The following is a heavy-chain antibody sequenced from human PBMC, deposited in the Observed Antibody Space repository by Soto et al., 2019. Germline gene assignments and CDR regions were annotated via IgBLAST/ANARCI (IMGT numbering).Heavy chain of an antibody. Sequence: WSLRLSCAAAGFTVSNYWMNWVRQAPGKGLVWVSHMKTDGTRSCADSVEGRFTVSRDDAKNTFYLQMDSLIAEDTAVYYCAKDRGEEGLKFLEWFGGMDVWGLGTTVTVSS. CDR2: MKTDGTRS. CDR1: GFTVSNYW. CDR3: AKDRGEEGLKFLEWFGGMDV. D-gene: IGHD3-3*01. V-gene: IGHV3-74*03. J-gene: IGHJ6*02.